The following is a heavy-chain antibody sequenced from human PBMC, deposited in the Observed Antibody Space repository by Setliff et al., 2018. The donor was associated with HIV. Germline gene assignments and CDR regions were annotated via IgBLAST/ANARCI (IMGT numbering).Heavy chain of an antibody. CDR2: IRSKTYDGTT. CDR3: AVWIREVIS. J-gene: IGHJ5*02. Sequence: GGSLRLSCAASGFTFSSAWMGWVRQAPAKGLEWVGFIRSKTYDGTTKYAASVKGRFTISRDDSKNSLSLHMNSLKTEDTAVYYCAVWIREVISWGRGTLVTVSS. CDR1: GFTFSSAW. D-gene: IGHD3-10*01. V-gene: IGHV3-15*06.